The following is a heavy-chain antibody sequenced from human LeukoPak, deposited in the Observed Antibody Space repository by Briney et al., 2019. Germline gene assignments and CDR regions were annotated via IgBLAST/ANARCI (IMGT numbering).Heavy chain of an antibody. V-gene: IGHV1-24*01. CDR3: ATLGIVGATGAFDI. Sequence: GASVKVSCKVCGYTLTELSMHWVRQAPGKGLEWMGGFDPEAGETIYAQKFQGRVTMTEDTSTDTAYMELSSLRSEDTAVYYCATLGIVGATGAFDIWGQGTMVTVSS. CDR2: FDPEAGET. J-gene: IGHJ3*02. D-gene: IGHD1-26*01. CDR1: GYTLTELS.